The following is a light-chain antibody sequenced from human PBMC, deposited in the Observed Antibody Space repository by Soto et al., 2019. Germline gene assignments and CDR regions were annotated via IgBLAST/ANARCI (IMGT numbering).Light chain of an antibody. CDR3: QQYGSFSEYT. CDR1: QSISDW. V-gene: IGKV1-5*03. Sequence: DIQMTQSPSTLSASVGDRVTITCRASQSISDWLAWYQQRPGKAPRPLIYEASTLQSGVPSRFSGSGSGTDFTLTISSLQPDDSATYYCQQYGSFSEYTFGQGTKLEIK. CDR2: EAS. J-gene: IGKJ2*01.